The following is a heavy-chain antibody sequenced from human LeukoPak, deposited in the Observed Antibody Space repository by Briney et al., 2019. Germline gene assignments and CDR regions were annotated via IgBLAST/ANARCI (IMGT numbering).Heavy chain of an antibody. Sequence: PSETLSLTCTVSGGSISSSSYYWGWIRQPPGKGLEWIGSIYYSGSTNYNPSLKSRVTISVDTSKNQFSLKLSSVTAADTAVYYCARRRWRIQPFDYWGQGTLVTVSS. D-gene: IGHD5-18*01. V-gene: IGHV4-39*07. CDR1: GGSISSSSYY. CDR3: ARRRWRIQPFDY. J-gene: IGHJ4*02. CDR2: IYYSGST.